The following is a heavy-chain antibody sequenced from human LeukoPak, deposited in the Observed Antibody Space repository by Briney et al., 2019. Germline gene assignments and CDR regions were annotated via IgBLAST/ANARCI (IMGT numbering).Heavy chain of an antibody. CDR1: GYSISSGYY. J-gene: IGHJ4*02. D-gene: IGHD3-16*01. V-gene: IGHV4-61*01. CDR3: ARTPRGEFSDY. Sequence: LETLSLTCTVSGYSISSGYYWGWIRQPPGKGLEWIVYIHYSGSTNYNPSLKSRVTISADTSNNQFSLKLISVPAADTAVYYCARTPRGEFSDYWGQGTLVTVS. CDR2: IHYSGST.